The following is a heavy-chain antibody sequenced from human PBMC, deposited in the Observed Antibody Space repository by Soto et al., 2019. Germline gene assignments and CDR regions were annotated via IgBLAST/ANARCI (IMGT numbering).Heavy chain of an antibody. CDR2: IYYSGST. J-gene: IGHJ5*02. V-gene: IGHV4-39*01. CDR3: ARPSREIYGDPRMGWFDP. D-gene: IGHD4-17*01. Sequence: SETLSLTCTVSGGSISSSSYYWGWIRQPPGKGLEWIGSIYYSGSTYYNPSLKSRVTISVDTSKNQFSLKLSSVTAADTAVYYCARPSREIYGDPRMGWFDPWGQGTLVTVSS. CDR1: GGSISSSSYY.